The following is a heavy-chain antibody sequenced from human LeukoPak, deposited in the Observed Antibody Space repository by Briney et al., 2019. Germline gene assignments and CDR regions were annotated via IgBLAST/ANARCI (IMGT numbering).Heavy chain of an antibody. CDR1: GGSLSRYY. J-gene: IGHJ6*03. Sequence: SETLSLTCTISGGSLSRYYWSWIRQPAGKELEWIGRIYTAGSTNYNPSLKSRVTMSVDTSKNQFSLELSSVTAADTGVYYCVRDGYDIWTDDYYYYMDVWGKGTTVAVSS. D-gene: IGHD3-9*01. CDR3: VRDGYDIWTDDYYYYMDV. CDR2: IYTAGST. V-gene: IGHV4-4*07.